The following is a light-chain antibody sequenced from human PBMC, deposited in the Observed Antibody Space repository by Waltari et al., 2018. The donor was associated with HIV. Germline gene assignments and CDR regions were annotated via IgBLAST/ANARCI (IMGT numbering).Light chain of an antibody. Sequence: QSALTQPPSASGSPGQSVTISCTGTNSDIGGYNYVSWYQQHPGKAPKLVFSEVTKRPSGFPGRFSGSKSGTTASLTVSGLQAEDEADYYCSSYANKNGFYVVFGGGTRLTVL. CDR3: SSYANKNGFYVV. J-gene: IGLJ2*01. CDR2: EVT. CDR1: NSDIGGYNY. V-gene: IGLV2-8*01.